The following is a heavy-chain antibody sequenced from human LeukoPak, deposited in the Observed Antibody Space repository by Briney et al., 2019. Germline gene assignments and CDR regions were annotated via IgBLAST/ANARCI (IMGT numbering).Heavy chain of an antibody. CDR3: AKEGTVGHYFDY. V-gene: IGHV3-9*01. J-gene: IGHJ4*02. CDR2: ISWNSGSI. Sequence: SGISWNSGSIGYADSVKGRFTISRDNAKNSLYLQMNSLRAEDTALYYCAKEGTVGHYFDYWGQGILVTVSS. D-gene: IGHD1-1*01.